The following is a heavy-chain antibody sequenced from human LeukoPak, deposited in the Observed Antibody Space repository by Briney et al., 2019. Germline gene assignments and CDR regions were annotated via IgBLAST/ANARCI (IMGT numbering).Heavy chain of an antibody. CDR3: ARDQAGYSGYDSLGFDP. D-gene: IGHD5-12*01. CDR1: GGSISSYY. J-gene: IGHJ5*01. CDR2: IYYSGST. V-gene: IGHV4-59*01. Sequence: SETLSLTCTVSGGSISSYYWSWIRQPPGKGLEWIGYIYYSGSTNYNPSLKGRVTISVDTSKNQFSLKLSSVTAADTAVYYCARDQAGYSGYDSLGFDPWGQGTLVTVSS.